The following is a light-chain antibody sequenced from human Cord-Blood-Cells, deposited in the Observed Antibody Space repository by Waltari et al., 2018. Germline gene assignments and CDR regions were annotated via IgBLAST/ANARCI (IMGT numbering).Light chain of an antibody. Sequence: QSALTQPASVSGSPGQSITISCTGTSSDVGVYNYVSWYQQHPGKAPTLMIYDVSKRPSGVSNRFSGSKSGNTASLTISGLQAEDEADYYCSSYTSSSTFWVFGGGTKLTVL. J-gene: IGLJ3*02. CDR1: SSDVGVYNY. CDR3: SSYTSSSTFWV. CDR2: DVS. V-gene: IGLV2-14*01.